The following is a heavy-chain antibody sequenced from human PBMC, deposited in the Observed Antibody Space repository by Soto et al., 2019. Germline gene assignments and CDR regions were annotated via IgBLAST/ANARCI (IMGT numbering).Heavy chain of an antibody. CDR3: ARERTYFGAY. D-gene: IGHD2-21*01. Sequence: QVQLVQSGAEVKKPGASVKVSCKASGYTFTSYDINWVRQATGQGLEWMGWMNPNSGNTGYAQKFQGIVTMTRNTSMSTAYMELRRLRSEETVGDYCARERTYFGAYWGQGTLGTVSS. V-gene: IGHV1-8*01. CDR1: GYTFTSYD. J-gene: IGHJ4*02. CDR2: MNPNSGNT.